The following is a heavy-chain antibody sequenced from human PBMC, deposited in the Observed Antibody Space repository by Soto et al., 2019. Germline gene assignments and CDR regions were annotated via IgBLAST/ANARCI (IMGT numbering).Heavy chain of an antibody. CDR1: GFTFSGYT. J-gene: IGHJ3*02. CDR2: ISSSSSTI. CDR3: ARDRHYDFWSDI. D-gene: IGHD3-3*01. V-gene: IGHV3-48*01. Sequence: EVQLVESGGGLVQPGGSLRLSCAAPGFTFSGYTMNWVRQAPGKGLEWVSYISSSSSTIYYADSVKGRFTISRDNAKNSLYLQMNSLRAEDTAVYYCARDRHYDFWSDIWGQGTMVTVSS.